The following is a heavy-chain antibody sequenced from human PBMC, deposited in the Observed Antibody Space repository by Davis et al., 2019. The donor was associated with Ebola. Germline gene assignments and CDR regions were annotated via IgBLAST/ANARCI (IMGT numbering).Heavy chain of an antibody. CDR2: ITWDGATT. J-gene: IGHJ6*04. CDR3: ASCSEDGMDV. V-gene: IGHV3-43*01. Sequence: GESLKISCAASGFSFDVYTMHWVRQAPGKGLEWVSLITWDGATTYYADSVKGRFTISRDNAKNSLYLQMNSLRAEDTAVYYCASCSEDGMDVWGKGTTVTVSS. CDR1: GFSFDVYT. D-gene: IGHD3-10*01.